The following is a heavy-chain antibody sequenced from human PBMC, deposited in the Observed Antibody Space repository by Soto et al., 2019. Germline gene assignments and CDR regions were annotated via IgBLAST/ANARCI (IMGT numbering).Heavy chain of an antibody. V-gene: IGHV4-34*01. D-gene: IGHD2-8*01. CDR1: GGSFSGYY. J-gene: IGHJ4*02. CDR3: ARGRVTDCTNGVCCGYFDY. Sequence: SETLSLTCAVYGGSFSGYYWSWIRQPPGKGLEWIGEINHSGSTNYNPSLKSRVTISVDTSKNQFSLKLSSVTAADTAVYYCARGRVTDCTNGVCCGYFDYWGQGTLVTVSS. CDR2: INHSGST.